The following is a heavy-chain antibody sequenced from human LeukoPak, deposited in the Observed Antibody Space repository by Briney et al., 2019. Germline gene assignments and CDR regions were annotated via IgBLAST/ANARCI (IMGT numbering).Heavy chain of an antibody. D-gene: IGHD6-13*01. CDR2: IYYSGST. V-gene: IGHV4-59*01. CDR1: GGSISSYY. J-gene: IGHJ4*02. Sequence: SETLSLTCTVSGGSISSYYWSWIRQPPGKGLEWIGYIYYSGSTNYNPSLKSRVTISVDTSKNQFSLRLSSVTAADTAVYYCARGRAAAGSPFDYWGQGTLVTASS. CDR3: ARGRAAAGSPFDY.